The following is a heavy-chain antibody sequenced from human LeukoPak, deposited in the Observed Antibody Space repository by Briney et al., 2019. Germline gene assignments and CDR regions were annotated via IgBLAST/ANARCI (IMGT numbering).Heavy chain of an antibody. Sequence: SETLSLTCTVSGGSISSSSYYWGWIRQPPGKGLEWIGSFYYSESTYYNPSLKSRFAISVDTSKNQFSLKLDSVTAADTAVYYCARSNPFVRSPHLWGQGTLVTVSS. CDR1: GGSISSSSYY. CDR3: ARSNPFVRSPHL. CDR2: FYYSEST. V-gene: IGHV4-39*01. D-gene: IGHD6-6*01. J-gene: IGHJ4*02.